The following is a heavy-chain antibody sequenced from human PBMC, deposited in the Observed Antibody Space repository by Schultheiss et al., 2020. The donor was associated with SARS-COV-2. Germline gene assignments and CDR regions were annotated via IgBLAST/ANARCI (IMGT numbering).Heavy chain of an antibody. D-gene: IGHD5/OR15-5a*01. Sequence: SVKVSCKASGGTFSSYAISWVRQARGQRLEWIGWIVVGRDNTNYAQNFQERVTIIRDVSTNTVYLELSSLRIEDTAVYYCAADTLYALGWGQGTPVTVSS. CDR1: GGTFSSYA. CDR3: AADTLYALG. J-gene: IGHJ4*02. V-gene: IGHV1-58*02. CDR2: IVVGRDNT.